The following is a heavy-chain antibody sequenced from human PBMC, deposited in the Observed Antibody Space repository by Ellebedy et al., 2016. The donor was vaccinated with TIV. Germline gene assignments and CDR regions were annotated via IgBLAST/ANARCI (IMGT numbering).Heavy chain of an antibody. J-gene: IGHJ4*02. CDR3: ARGHNQQQLVQGEFDY. D-gene: IGHD6-13*01. Sequence: ASVKVSCKASGGTFSSYAISWVRQAPGQGLEWMGWINPNSGGTNYAQKFQGWVTMTRDTSISTAYMELSRLRSDDTAVYYCARGHNQQQLVQGEFDYWGQGTLVTVSS. CDR2: INPNSGGT. CDR1: GGTFSSYA. V-gene: IGHV1-2*04.